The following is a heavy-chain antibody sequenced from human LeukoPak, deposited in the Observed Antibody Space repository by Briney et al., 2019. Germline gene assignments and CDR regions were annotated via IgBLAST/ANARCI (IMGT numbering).Heavy chain of an antibody. CDR3: ARETYSDAFDI. Sequence: SETLSLTCTVSGYSISSYYWSWIRQPPGKGLEWIGYIYYSGSTNYNPSLKSRVTISVDTSKNQFSLKLSSVTAADTAVYYCARETYSDAFDIWGQGTLVTVSS. J-gene: IGHJ3*02. CDR2: IYYSGST. D-gene: IGHD2-15*01. CDR1: GYSISSYY. V-gene: IGHV4-59*12.